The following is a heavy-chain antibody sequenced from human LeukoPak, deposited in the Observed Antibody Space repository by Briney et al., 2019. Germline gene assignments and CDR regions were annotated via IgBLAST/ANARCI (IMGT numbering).Heavy chain of an antibody. Sequence: GRSLRLSCAASGFTFSSYGMHWVRQAPGKGLEWVAAISYDGNNKYYEDSVKGRLTISRDNSKNMLYLQMNSLRAEDTAVYYCAKWKYSNSGIDDYWGQGTLVTVSS. D-gene: IGHD6-6*01. J-gene: IGHJ4*02. V-gene: IGHV3-30*18. CDR2: ISYDGNNK. CDR1: GFTFSSYG. CDR3: AKWKYSNSGIDDY.